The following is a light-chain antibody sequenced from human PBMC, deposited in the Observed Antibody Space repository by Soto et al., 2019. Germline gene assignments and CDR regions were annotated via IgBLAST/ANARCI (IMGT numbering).Light chain of an antibody. CDR3: QSYDSSFNWV. J-gene: IGLJ3*02. CDR2: EDN. CDR1: SGSIASNY. V-gene: IGLV6-57*03. Sequence: NFMLTQPHSVSESPGKTVTISCTRSSGSIASNYVQWYQQRPGSAPTTVIYEDNQRPSGVPDRFSGSIDSSSNSASLTISGLKTEDEADYYCQSYDSSFNWVFGGGTKLTVL.